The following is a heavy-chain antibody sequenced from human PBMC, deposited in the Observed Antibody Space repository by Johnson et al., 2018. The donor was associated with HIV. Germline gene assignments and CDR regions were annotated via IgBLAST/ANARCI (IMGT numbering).Heavy chain of an antibody. CDR1: GFTFSSYA. Sequence: QVLLVESGGGVVQPGRSLRLSCAASGFTFSSYAMHWVRQAPGKGLEWVSAISGSGGSTYYADSVKGRFTISRDNSKNTLYLQMNSLRAEDTAVYCCASKAAGTMHAFDIWGQGTMFTFSS. J-gene: IGHJ3*02. D-gene: IGHD6-13*01. CDR2: ISGSGGST. CDR3: ASKAAGTMHAFDI. V-gene: IGHV3-NL1*01.